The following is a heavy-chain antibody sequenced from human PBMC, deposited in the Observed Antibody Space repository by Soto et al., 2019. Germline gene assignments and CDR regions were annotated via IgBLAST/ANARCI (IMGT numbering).Heavy chain of an antibody. Sequence: ASVKVSCKASGYTFTGYYMHWVRQAPGQGLEWMGWINPNSGGTNYAQKFQGRVNMTRDTSISTAYMELSRLRSDDTAVYSCARGSARYCSGGSCYGDYFDYWGQGTLVTVSS. D-gene: IGHD2-15*01. J-gene: IGHJ4*02. CDR1: GYTFTGYY. CDR3: ARGSARYCSGGSCYGDYFDY. V-gene: IGHV1-2*02. CDR2: INPNSGGT.